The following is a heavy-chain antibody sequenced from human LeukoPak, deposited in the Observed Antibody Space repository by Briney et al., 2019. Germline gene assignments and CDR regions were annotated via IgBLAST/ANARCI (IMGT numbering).Heavy chain of an antibody. CDR2: IHPEGDEK. Sequence: PGGSLRLSCVASGFTFGNFWMSWVRHSPGRGLEWVANIHPEGDEKYHVEAVMGRFNISRDNAESSMFLQLNGLRAKDMSVSYCARGGAFSGAQWGQGTGVTVSS. CDR1: GFTFGNFW. D-gene: IGHD1-14*01. V-gene: IGHV3-7*03. CDR3: ARGGAFSGAQ. J-gene: IGHJ4*02.